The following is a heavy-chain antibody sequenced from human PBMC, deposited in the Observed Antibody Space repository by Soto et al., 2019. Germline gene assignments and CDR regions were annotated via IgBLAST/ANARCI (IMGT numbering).Heavy chain of an antibody. CDR1: GGSISSSTYY. V-gene: IGHV4-39*01. D-gene: IGHD3-22*01. CDR3: ARHQYYYDSSGYTLDY. CDR2: VYYRGST. Sequence: PSETLSLTCTVSGGSISSSTYYWGWIRQPPGKGLEWIGSVYYRGSTYYNPSLKSRVTISVDTSNNQFSLKLNSVTAADTAVYHCARHQYYYDSSGYTLDYWGQGTLVTVSS. J-gene: IGHJ4*02.